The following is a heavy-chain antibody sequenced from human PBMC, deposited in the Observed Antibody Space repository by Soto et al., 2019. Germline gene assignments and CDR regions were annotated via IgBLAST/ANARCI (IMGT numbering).Heavy chain of an antibody. Sequence: QVQLQQWGAGLLKPSETLSLTCAVYGGSLSGYYWSWIRQPPGKALEWIGEINYSGNTNYNPSLKGRVTISVDTSKNQLFLNLSSVTAADTAMYYCARHHVRGRTIAGAAEFWGQGTLVTVSS. J-gene: IGHJ4*02. CDR3: ARHHVRGRTIAGAAEF. CDR2: INYSGNT. V-gene: IGHV4-34*01. D-gene: IGHD1-26*01. CDR1: GGSLSGYY.